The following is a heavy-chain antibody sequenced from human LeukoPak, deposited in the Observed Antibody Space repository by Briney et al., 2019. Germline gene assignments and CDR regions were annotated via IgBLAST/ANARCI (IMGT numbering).Heavy chain of an antibody. V-gene: IGHV3-30-3*01. CDR2: IPYDGSNK. D-gene: IGHD3-3*01. CDR1: GFTFSSYA. J-gene: IGHJ3*02. Sequence: GGSLRLSCAASGFTFSSYAMHWVRQAPGKGLEWVAVIPYDGSNKYYADSVKGRFTISRDNSKNALYLQMNSRRAEDTAVYYCAREILRRAFDIWGQGTMVTVSS. CDR3: AREILRRAFDI.